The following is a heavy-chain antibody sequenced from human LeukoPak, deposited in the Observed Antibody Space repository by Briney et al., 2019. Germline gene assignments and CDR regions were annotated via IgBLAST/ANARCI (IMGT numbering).Heavy chain of an antibody. CDR1: GFTFSSYA. CDR2: FSGSGGST. J-gene: IGHJ4*02. D-gene: IGHD6-19*01. Sequence: GGSLRLSCAASGFTFSSYAMSWVRQAPGKGLEWVSAFSGSGGSTYYADSVKGRFTISRDNSKNTLYLQMNSLRAEDTAVYYCAKVNRPPGIAVAGSVDYWGQGTLVTVSS. CDR3: AKVNRPPGIAVAGSVDY. V-gene: IGHV3-23*01.